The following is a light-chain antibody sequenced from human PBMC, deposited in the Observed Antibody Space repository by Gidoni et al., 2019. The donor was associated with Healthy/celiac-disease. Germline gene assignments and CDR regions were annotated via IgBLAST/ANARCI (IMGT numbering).Light chain of an antibody. CDR2: DAS. CDR1: QRVSSY. CDR3: QQRSNWPRIT. J-gene: IGKJ5*01. Sequence: EIVFTQSQATLSLSPGERATLSCRASQRVSSYLAWYQQKPGQTPRLLIYDASNRATGIPARFSGSGSGTDFTLTISSLEPEDFAVYYCQQRSNWPRITFGQGTRLEIK. V-gene: IGKV3-11*01.